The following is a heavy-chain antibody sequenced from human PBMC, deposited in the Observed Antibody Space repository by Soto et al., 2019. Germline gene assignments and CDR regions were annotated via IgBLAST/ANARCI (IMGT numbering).Heavy chain of an antibody. J-gene: IGHJ6*02. CDR3: ARSVGDYYYGMDV. CDR1: GASITSTSYH. Sequence: SETLSLTCTFSGASITSTSYHWGWIRQPPGKGLEWIGNFYYSGSTYYNPSLRSRVTISVDASKNQFSVKVSSVTATDTAVYYCARSVGDYYYGMDVWGQGTTVT. D-gene: IGHD1-26*01. CDR2: FYYSGST. V-gene: IGHV4-39*01.